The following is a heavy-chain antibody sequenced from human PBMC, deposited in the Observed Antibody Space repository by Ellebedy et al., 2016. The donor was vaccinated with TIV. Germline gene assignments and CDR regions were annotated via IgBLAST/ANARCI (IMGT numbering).Heavy chain of an antibody. CDR3: AREAANYYGSGSCVFDY. CDR1: GGSISSSSYY. CDR2: IYYSGST. Sequence: SETLSLTXTVSGGSISSSSYYWGWIRQPPGKGLEWIGSIYYSGSTYYNPSLKSRVTISVDTSKNQFSLKLSSVTAADTAVYYCAREAANYYGSGSCVFDYWGQGTLVTVSS. J-gene: IGHJ4*02. V-gene: IGHV4-39*07. D-gene: IGHD3-10*01.